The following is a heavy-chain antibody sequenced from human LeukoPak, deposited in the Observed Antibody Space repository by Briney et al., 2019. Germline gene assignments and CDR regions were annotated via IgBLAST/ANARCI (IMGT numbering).Heavy chain of an antibody. Sequence: PGGSLRLSCAASGLTVSGNYMSWVRQAPGEGLEWVSIIYSDETTAYPDSVKGRFTISRDNSKNMLYLQMNSLRAEDTAVYYCARRITTSGLYYFDLWGQGTLVTVSS. J-gene: IGHJ4*02. V-gene: IGHV3-66*04. CDR3: ARRITTSGLYYFDL. CDR1: GLTVSGNY. D-gene: IGHD6-13*01. CDR2: IYSDETT.